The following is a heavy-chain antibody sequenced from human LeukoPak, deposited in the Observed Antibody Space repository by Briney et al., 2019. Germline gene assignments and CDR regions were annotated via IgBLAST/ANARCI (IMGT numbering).Heavy chain of an antibody. CDR3: ATVAHGYCTNGVCYKDYYYGMDV. D-gene: IGHD2-8*01. J-gene: IGHJ6*02. CDR1: GGTFSSYA. CDR2: IIPILGIA. V-gene: IGHV1-69*04. Sequence: GASVKVSCKASGGTFSSYAISWVRQAPGQGLEWMGRIIPILGIANYAQNFQGRVTITADKSTSTAYMELSSLRSEDTAVYYCATVAHGYCTNGVCYKDYYYGMDVWGQGTTVTVSS.